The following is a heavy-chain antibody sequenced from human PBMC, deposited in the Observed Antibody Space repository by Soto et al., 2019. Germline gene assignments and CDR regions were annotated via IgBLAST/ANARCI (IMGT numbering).Heavy chain of an antibody. Sequence: SETLSLTCTVSGGSISSGGYYWSWIRQHPGKGLEWIGYIYYSGSTYYNPSLKSRVTISVDTSKNQFSLKLSSVTAADTAVYYCARAPDHSSSWYNWFDPWGQGTLVTVSS. CDR1: GGSISSGGYY. D-gene: IGHD6-13*01. J-gene: IGHJ5*02. V-gene: IGHV4-31*03. CDR2: IYYSGST. CDR3: ARAPDHSSSWYNWFDP.